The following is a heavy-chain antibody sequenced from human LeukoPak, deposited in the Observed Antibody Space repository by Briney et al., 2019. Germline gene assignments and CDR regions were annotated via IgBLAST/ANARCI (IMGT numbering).Heavy chain of an antibody. D-gene: IGHD5-18*01. J-gene: IGHJ4*02. V-gene: IGHV3-33*06. CDR1: GFTFSSYG. CDR2: IWYDGSNK. CDR3: AKDQYSYGYYFDY. Sequence: PGRSLRLSCAASGFTFSSYGMHWVRQAPGKGLEWVAVIWYDGSNKYYADSVRGRFTISRDNSENTLYLQMNSLRAEDTAVYYCAKDQYSYGYYFDYWGQGTLVTVSS.